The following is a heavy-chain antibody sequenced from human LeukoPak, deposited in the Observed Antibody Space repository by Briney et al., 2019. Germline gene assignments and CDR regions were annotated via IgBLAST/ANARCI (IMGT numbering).Heavy chain of an antibody. J-gene: IGHJ4*02. CDR1: GFTFTNYW. CDR2: INHDGTGT. CDR3: ATVGEY. V-gene: IGHV3-74*01. D-gene: IGHD1-26*01. Sequence: PGGSLRLSCAASGFTFTNYWMHWVRQAPGKGLVWVSGINHDGTGTYYADSVKGRFTISRDNAKNTVDLQMNGLRAEDTTVYYCATVGEYWGQGTLVTVSS.